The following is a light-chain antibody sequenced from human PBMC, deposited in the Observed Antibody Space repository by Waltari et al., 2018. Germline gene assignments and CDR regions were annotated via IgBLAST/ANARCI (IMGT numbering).Light chain of an antibody. CDR3: SSYSDSSTLEL. Sequence: QSALTQPASVSGSPGQTITISCTGTDSDIGSYNLVSWYQQHPGKVPKLLISGVRNRPSGVSTGFSGSKCGNTASLTISGLQAEDEADYYCSSYSDSSTLELFGAGTKVTVL. CDR2: GVR. V-gene: IGLV2-23*02. CDR1: DSDIGSYNL. J-gene: IGLJ1*01.